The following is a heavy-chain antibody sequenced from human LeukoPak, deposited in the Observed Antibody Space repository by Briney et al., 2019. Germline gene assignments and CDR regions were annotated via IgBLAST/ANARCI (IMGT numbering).Heavy chain of an antibody. CDR3: ASPSNKGDILNIDY. J-gene: IGHJ4*02. V-gene: IGHV1-2*02. CDR2: INPNSGGT. Sequence: GASVKVSCKASGYTFTGYYMHLVRQAPGQGLEWMGWINPNSGGTNYAQKFQGRVTMTRDTSISTAYMELSRLRSDDTAVYYCASPSNKGDILNIDYWGQGTLVTVSS. CDR1: GYTFTGYY. D-gene: IGHD3-9*01.